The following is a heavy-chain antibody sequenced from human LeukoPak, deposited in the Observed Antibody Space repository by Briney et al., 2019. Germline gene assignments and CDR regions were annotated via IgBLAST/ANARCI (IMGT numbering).Heavy chain of an antibody. CDR1: GYTFTSYY. CDR2: INPSGGST. CDR3: ARGEAAGKIDY. V-gene: IGHV1-46*01. D-gene: IGHD6-13*01. J-gene: IGHJ4*02. Sequence: ASVRVSCKASGYTFTSYYMHWVRQAAGQGLEWMGIINPSGGSTSYAQKFQGRVTMTRDTSTSTVYMELSSLRSEDTAVYYCARGEAAGKIDYWGQGTLVTVSS.